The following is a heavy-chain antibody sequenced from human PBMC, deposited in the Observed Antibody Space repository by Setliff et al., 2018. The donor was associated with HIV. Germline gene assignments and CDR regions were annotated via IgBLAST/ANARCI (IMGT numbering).Heavy chain of an antibody. J-gene: IGHJ4*02. CDR3: ANSRHFSGDYSFDY. D-gene: IGHD1-26*01. V-gene: IGHV1-2*02. CDR1: GYPFTDYF. CDR2: VNPASGGS. Sequence: ASVKVSCKTSGYPFTDYFIHWMRQAPGQGLEWLGWVNPASGGSNYAQNFQGKVTMTRDTSISTAYMRVTRLTSDDTAVYYCANSRHFSGDYSFDYWGQGTLVTSPQ.